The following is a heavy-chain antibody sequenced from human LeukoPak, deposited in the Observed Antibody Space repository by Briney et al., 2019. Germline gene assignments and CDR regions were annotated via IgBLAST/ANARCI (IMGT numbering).Heavy chain of an antibody. CDR3: ARVQYYDFWSGYLGGYWFDP. J-gene: IGHJ5*02. Sequence: SVKVSCKASGGTFSSYSISWVRQAPGQGLEWMGGIIPIFDTADYAQKFQGRVTITADESTSTAYMELRSLRSDDTAVYYCARVQYYDFWSGYLGGYWFDPWGQGTLVTVSS. CDR1: GGTFSSYS. CDR2: IIPIFDTA. D-gene: IGHD3-3*01. V-gene: IGHV1-69*13.